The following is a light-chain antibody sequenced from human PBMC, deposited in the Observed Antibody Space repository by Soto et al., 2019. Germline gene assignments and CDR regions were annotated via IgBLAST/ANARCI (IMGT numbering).Light chain of an antibody. CDR3: QQSNDWPQT. CDR1: QSVSSN. CDR2: GAS. V-gene: IGKV3-15*01. J-gene: IGKJ1*01. Sequence: EIVLTQSPATLSVSPGERATLSCRASQSVSSNLAWYQQKPGQAPRLLIYGASTRATGIPARFSGSGSGTGFTLTISSLQSEDFAVYYCQQSNDWPQTFGQGTKVDIK.